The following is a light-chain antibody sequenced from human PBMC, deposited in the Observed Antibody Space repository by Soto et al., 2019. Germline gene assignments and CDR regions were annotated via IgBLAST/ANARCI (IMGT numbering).Light chain of an antibody. CDR3: QQYNNWPGA. V-gene: IGKV3-15*01. J-gene: IGKJ3*01. CDR2: GAS. CDR1: QSVSSN. Sequence: EIVMTQSPATLSVSPGERATLSCRASQSVSSNLAWYQQKPGQAPRLLIYGASTRATGIPARFSGSGSGTEFTLTISSRQSEDFAVYYCQQYNNWPGAFGPGTKVDIK.